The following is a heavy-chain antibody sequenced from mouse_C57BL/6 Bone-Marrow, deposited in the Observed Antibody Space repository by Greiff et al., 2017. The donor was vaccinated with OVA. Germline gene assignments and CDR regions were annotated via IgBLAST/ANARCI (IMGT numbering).Heavy chain of an antibody. CDR3: ARDVFYYYGSKVGYAMDY. CDR2: ISDGGSYT. Sequence: EVQGVESGGGLVKPGGSLKLSCAASGFTFSSYAMSWVRQTPEKRLEWVATISDGGSYTYYPDNVKGRFTISRDNAKNNLYLQMSHLKSEDTAMYYCARDVFYYYGSKVGYAMDYWGQGTSVTVSS. V-gene: IGHV5-4*01. CDR1: GFTFSSYA. D-gene: IGHD1-1*01. J-gene: IGHJ4*01.